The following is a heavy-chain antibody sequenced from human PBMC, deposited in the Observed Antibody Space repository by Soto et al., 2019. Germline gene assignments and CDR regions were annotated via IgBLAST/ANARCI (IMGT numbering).Heavy chain of an antibody. CDR1: GGSISSGGYC. CDR3: ARGYDTMVRGVIKYGMDV. CDR2: IYYSGST. D-gene: IGHD3-10*01. J-gene: IGHJ6*02. V-gene: IGHV4-61*08. Sequence: PETLSLTCTVSGGSISSGGYCRSWIRQPPGKGLEWIGYIYYSGSTNYNPSLKSRVTISVDTSKNQFSLKLSSVTAADTAVYYCARGYDTMVRGVIKYGMDVWGQGTTVTVSS.